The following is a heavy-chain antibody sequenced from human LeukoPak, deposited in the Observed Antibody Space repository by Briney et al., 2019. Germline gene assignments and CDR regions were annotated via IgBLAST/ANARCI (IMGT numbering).Heavy chain of an antibody. CDR3: VKERGTRWLQLTGAFDI. D-gene: IGHD5-24*01. J-gene: IGHJ3*02. Sequence: GGSLRLSCAASGFTFSSYAMSWVRQAPRKGLEWVSAISSNGGSTYYADSVKGRFTISRDNSKNTLYLQMSSLRAEDPAVYYCVKERGTRWLQLTGAFDIWGQGTMVTVSS. CDR1: GFTFSSYA. V-gene: IGHV3-64D*09. CDR2: ISSNGGST.